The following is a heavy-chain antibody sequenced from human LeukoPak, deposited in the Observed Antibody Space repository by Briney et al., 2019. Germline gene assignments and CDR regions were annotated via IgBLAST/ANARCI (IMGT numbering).Heavy chain of an antibody. V-gene: IGHV3-11*04. J-gene: IGHJ4*02. Sequence: GGSLRLSCAASGFTFSDYYMSWIRQAPGKGLEWVSYITSSSSTIYYADSVKGRFTISRDNAKNSLYLQMNSLRVEDTAIYYCATSGSYRFDYWGQGTLVTVSS. D-gene: IGHD1-26*01. CDR2: ITSSSSTI. CDR1: GFTFSDYY. CDR3: ATSGSYRFDY.